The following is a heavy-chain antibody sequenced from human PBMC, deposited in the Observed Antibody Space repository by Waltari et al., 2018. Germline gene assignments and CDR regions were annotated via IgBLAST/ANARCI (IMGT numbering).Heavy chain of an antibody. D-gene: IGHD3-22*01. V-gene: IGHV1-2*02. Sequence: QVQLVQSGAEVKKPGASVKVSCKASGYTFTGYYVPRVRQAPGQGLEWMGWINPNSGGTNYAQKFQGRVTMTRDTSISTAYMELSRLRSDDTAVYYCARESMIVVGKDAFDIWGQGTMVTVSS. CDR3: ARESMIVVGKDAFDI. CDR2: INPNSGGT. J-gene: IGHJ3*02. CDR1: GYTFTGYY.